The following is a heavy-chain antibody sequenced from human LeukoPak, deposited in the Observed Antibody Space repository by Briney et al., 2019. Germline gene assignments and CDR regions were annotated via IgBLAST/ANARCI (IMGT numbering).Heavy chain of an antibody. V-gene: IGHV4-59*01. J-gene: IGHJ4*02. CDR1: GGSISSYY. Sequence: SETLSLTCTVSGGSISSYYWSWIRQPPGKGLEWIGNIYYSGITSYNPSLKSRVVISVHTSKNQFSLKLSSVTAADTAVHYCARDQSGSYIFDYWGQGTLVTVSS. CDR3: ARDQSGSYIFDY. CDR2: IYYSGIT. D-gene: IGHD1-26*01.